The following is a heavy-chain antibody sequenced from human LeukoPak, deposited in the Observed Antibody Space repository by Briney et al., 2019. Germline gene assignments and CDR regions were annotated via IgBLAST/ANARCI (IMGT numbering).Heavy chain of an antibody. Sequence: PSETLSLTCAVYGGPFSGYYRSWIRRPPGKGLEWIGEINHSGSTNYNPSLKSRVTISVDTSKNQFSLKLSSVTAADTAVYYCARGPRWLQSPAFDYWGQGTLVTVSP. CDR1: GGPFSGYY. J-gene: IGHJ4*02. CDR3: ARGPRWLQSPAFDY. CDR2: INHSGST. V-gene: IGHV4-34*01. D-gene: IGHD5-24*01.